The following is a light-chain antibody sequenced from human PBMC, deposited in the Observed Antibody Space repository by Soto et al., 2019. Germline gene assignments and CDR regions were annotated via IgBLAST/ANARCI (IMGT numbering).Light chain of an antibody. CDR1: QTINTW. V-gene: IGKV1-5*03. J-gene: IGKJ1*01. Sequence: DIQMTQSPSTLSASVGDRVTITCRASQTINTWLAWYQQKLGEAPKFLIYQASSLESGVPSRFSGSGSGTEFSLTISSLQPEDFATYYCQQYNVYPWTFGQGTKVEIK. CDR2: QAS. CDR3: QQYNVYPWT.